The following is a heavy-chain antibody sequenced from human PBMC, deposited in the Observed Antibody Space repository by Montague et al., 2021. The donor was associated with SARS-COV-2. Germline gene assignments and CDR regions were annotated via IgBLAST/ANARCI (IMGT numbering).Heavy chain of an antibody. D-gene: IGHD4-23*01. CDR3: ARLVETYYYYYGMDV. CDR2: IYYSGST. V-gene: IGHV4-39*01. CDR1: GGSISSSSYY. Sequence: SETLSLTCTVSGGSISSSSYYWGWIRQPPGKGLEWIGSIYYSGSTYYNPSLKSRVTISVDTSKSQFSLKLSSVTAADTAAYYCARLVETYYYYYGMDVWGQGTTVTVSS. J-gene: IGHJ6*02.